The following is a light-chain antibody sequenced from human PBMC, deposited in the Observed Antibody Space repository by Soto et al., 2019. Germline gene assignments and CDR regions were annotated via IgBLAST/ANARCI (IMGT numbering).Light chain of an antibody. Sequence: DIHMTQSGSTLSASVGYRVTITCRASQSTSSYLAWYQQKPGKAPKLLIYQASSLENGVPSRFSGSGSGTEFSLTISSLQPDDFATYYCQQYSSHSTFGQGTKVE. CDR1: QSTSSY. V-gene: IGKV1-5*03. CDR2: QAS. CDR3: QQYSSHST. J-gene: IGKJ1*01.